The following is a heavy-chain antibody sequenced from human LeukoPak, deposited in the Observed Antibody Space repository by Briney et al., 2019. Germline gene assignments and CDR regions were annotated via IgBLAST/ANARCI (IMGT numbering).Heavy chain of an antibody. CDR3: ARGSPYDFWSGYLFDY. V-gene: IGHV4-34*01. CDR1: GGSFSGYY. CDR2: INHSGST. Sequence: SETLSLTCAVYGGSFSGYYWSWIRQPPGKGLEWIGEINHSGSTNYNPSLKSRVTISVDTSKNQFSLKLSSVTAADTAVYYCARGSPYDFWSGYLFDYWGQGTLVTVSS. J-gene: IGHJ4*02. D-gene: IGHD3-3*01.